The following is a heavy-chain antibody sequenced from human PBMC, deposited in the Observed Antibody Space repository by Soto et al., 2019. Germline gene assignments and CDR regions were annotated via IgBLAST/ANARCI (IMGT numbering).Heavy chain of an antibody. V-gene: IGHV3-9*01. CDR1: GFTFHEYA. CDR2: ISSDGDTI. D-gene: IGHD5-12*01. J-gene: IGHJ6*04. Sequence: EVQLIESGGGWVQPGTSLRVSCAASGFTFHEYAMHWVRQAPGKGLEWVSGISSDGDTIAYADSVQGRFTVFRDNAKNSLYLQMNSLRAEDTALYYCTKGGYDLIYYFGMDVWGKVTTVTVSS. CDR3: TKGGYDLIYYFGMDV.